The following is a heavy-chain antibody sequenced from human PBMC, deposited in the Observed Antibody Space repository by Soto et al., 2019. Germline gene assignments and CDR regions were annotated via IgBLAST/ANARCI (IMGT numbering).Heavy chain of an antibody. J-gene: IGHJ4*02. CDR2: IYYSGGT. D-gene: IGHD6-13*01. CDR1: GGSISSYY. CDR3: ARDSAAGTVDYDH. Sequence: QVQLQESGPGLVKPSETLSLTCSVSGGSISSYYWGWIRQPPGKGLEWIGHIYYSGGTSYNPSLKSRITISVDTSKNQFSLKLSSVTAADMAVYYCARDSAAGTVDYDHWGQGILVTVSS. V-gene: IGHV4-59*01.